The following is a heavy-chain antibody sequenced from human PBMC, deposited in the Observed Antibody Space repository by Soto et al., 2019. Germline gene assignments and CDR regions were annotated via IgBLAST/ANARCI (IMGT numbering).Heavy chain of an antibody. Sequence: QVQLVESGGGVVQPGRSLRLSCAASGFTFSSYGMHWVRQAPGKGLEWVAGISYDGSNKYYADSVKGRFTISRDNSKNTLYLQMNSLRAEDTAVYYCAKPLYNYYDSSGYYPAFDYWGQGTLVTVSS. D-gene: IGHD3-22*01. CDR3: AKPLYNYYDSSGYYPAFDY. J-gene: IGHJ4*02. CDR2: ISYDGSNK. V-gene: IGHV3-30*18. CDR1: GFTFSSYG.